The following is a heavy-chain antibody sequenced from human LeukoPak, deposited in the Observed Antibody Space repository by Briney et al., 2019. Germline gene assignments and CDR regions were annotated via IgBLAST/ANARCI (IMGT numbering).Heavy chain of an antibody. CDR2: IIPILGIA. J-gene: IGHJ3*02. V-gene: IGHV1-69*04. Sequence: SVKVSCKASGGTFSSYAISWVRQAPGQGLEWMGRIIPILGIANYAQKFQGRVTITADKSTSTAYMELSSLRSEDTAVYYCARDGAPVEMATINTFDIWGQGTMVTVSS. CDR1: GGTFSSYA. CDR3: ARDGAPVEMATINTFDI. D-gene: IGHD5-24*01.